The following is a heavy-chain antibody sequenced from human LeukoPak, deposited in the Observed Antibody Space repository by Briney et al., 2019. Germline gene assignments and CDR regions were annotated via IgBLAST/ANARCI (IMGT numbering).Heavy chain of an antibody. CDR2: IRSKAYGGTT. D-gene: IGHD6-13*01. CDR3: TRRNGIAAPDYYHGMDV. Sequence: GGSLRLSCTASGFTFGDYAMSWFRQAPGKGLEWVGFIRSKAYGGTTEYAASVKGRFTISRDDSKSIAYLQMNSLKTEDTAVYYCTRRNGIAAPDYYHGMDVWGQGTTVTVSS. CDR1: GFTFGDYA. J-gene: IGHJ6*02. V-gene: IGHV3-49*03.